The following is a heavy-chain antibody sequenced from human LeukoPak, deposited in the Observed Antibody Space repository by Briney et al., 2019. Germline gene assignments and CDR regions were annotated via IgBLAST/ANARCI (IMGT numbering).Heavy chain of an antibody. J-gene: IGHJ4*02. CDR1: GFTFSSYS. Sequence: GGSLRLSCAASGFTFSSYSMNWVRQAPGKGLEWVSYISSSSNTIYYADSVQGRFTISRDNANNSLYLQMNSLRAEDTAVYYCARDGYDFWSGYPTTVDFWGQGTLVTVSS. D-gene: IGHD3-3*01. CDR3: ARDGYDFWSGYPTTVDF. CDR2: ISSSSNTI. V-gene: IGHV3-48*01.